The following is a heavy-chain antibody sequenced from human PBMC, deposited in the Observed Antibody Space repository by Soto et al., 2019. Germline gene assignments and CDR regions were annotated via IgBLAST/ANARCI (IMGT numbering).Heavy chain of an antibody. D-gene: IGHD3-22*01. J-gene: IGHJ1*01. V-gene: IGHV1-69*12. CDR3: ASSPNYYGISGYNFQH. Sequence: QVQLVQSGAEVKKPGSSVKVSCKAYGGTFSSYAISWVRQAPGQELEWMGGIIPIFGTANYAQKFQGRVTITADESTSTAYMELSSLRSEDTAVYYCASSPNYYGISGYNFQHWGQGTLVTVSS. CDR2: IIPIFGTA. CDR1: GGTFSSYA.